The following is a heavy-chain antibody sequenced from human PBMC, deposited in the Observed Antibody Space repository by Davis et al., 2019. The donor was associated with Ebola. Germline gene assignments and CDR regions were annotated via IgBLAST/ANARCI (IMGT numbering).Heavy chain of an antibody. CDR3: AKGVARYYYYGMDV. CDR1: GFTFSSYW. V-gene: IGHV3-7*01. CDR2: IKQDGSEK. J-gene: IGHJ6*02. Sequence: PGGSLRLSCAASGFTFSSYWMSWVRQAPGKGLEWVANIKQDGSEKYYVDSVKGRFTISRDNSKNTLYLQMNSLRAEDTAVYYCAKGVARYYYYGMDVWGQGTTVTVSS.